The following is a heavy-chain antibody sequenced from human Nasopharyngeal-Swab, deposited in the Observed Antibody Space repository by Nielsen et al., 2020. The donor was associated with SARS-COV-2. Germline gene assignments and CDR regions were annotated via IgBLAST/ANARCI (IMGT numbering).Heavy chain of an antibody. J-gene: IGHJ4*02. CDR3: ATGNDKWELALDY. CDR2: FDPEDGET. CDR1: GYTLTELS. D-gene: IGHD1-26*01. V-gene: IGHV1-24*01. Sequence: ASVKVSCKVSGYTLTELSMHWVRQAPGKGLEWMGGFDPEDGETIYAQKFQGRVTMTEDTSTDTAYMELSSLRSEDTAVYHCATGNDKWELALDYWGQGTLVTVSS.